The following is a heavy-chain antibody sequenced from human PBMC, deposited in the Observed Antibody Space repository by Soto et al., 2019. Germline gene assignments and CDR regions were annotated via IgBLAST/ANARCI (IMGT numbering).Heavy chain of an antibody. CDR2: ISYDGSNK. J-gene: IGHJ6*02. D-gene: IGHD4-17*01. V-gene: IGHV3-30*18. CDR1: GFTCSSYG. Sequence: SLRLSCAASGFTCSSYGMHWVRQAPGKGLERVAVISYDGSNKYDADSVKGRFTISRDNSKNTLYLQMNSLRAEDTAVYYCAKEIHGDYVEHYYGMDVWRQGTTVTVSS. CDR3: AKEIHGDYVEHYYGMDV.